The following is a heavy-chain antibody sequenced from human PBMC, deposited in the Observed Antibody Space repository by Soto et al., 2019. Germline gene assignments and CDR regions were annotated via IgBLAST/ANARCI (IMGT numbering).Heavy chain of an antibody. CDR1: GFAFSNYD. D-gene: IGHD6-19*01. CDR2: ITVSGDTT. V-gene: IGHV3-23*01. J-gene: IGHJ5*02. Sequence: GGSLRLSFAASGFAFSNYDMSWVRQAPGKGLEWVSAITVSGDTTYYADSVKGRFTISRDNSKNTLYLQMNTLRAEDTAVYYCAKNRNTGVAGTSCWFGPWGQGTLVTVSS. CDR3: AKNRNTGVAGTSCWFGP.